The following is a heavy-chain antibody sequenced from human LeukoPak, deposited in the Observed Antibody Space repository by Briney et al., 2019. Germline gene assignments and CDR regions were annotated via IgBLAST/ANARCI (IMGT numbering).Heavy chain of an antibody. J-gene: IGHJ4*02. D-gene: IGHD3-3*01. CDR3: ARHRYDFWIGFRGAALDY. CDR2: IYYSGST. CDR1: GGSISSSSYY. V-gene: IGHV4-39*01. Sequence: PSETLSLTCTVSGGSISSSSYYWGRIRHPPGKGLEWIGGIYYSGSTYYNPSLKSRVTIYVVTTKNQFSLKLSSVTAADTAVYYCARHRYDFWIGFRGAALDYWGQGTLVTVSS.